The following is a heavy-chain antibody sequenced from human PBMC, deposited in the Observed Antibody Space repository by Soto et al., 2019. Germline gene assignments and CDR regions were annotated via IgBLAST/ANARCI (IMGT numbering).Heavy chain of an antibody. CDR1: GYTFTTYG. CDR3: ARENYGDYGY. J-gene: IGHJ4*02. V-gene: IGHV1-18*01. D-gene: IGHD4-17*01. CDR2: ISTYNANP. Sequence: QVQLVQSGAEVKKPGASVKVSCKASGYTFTTYGISWVRQAPGQGLESMGWISTYNANPNYAQKLQGRVTMTTDTSPSKAYMELRSLRSDDTAVYYCARENYGDYGYWGQGTLVTVSS.